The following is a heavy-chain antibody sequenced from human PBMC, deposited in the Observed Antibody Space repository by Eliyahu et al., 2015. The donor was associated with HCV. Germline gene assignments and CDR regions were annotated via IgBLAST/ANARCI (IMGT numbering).Heavy chain of an antibody. CDR3: ARYCPTTSCYEGYYYGMDV. CDR2: ISSSSVYI. D-gene: IGHD2-2*01. J-gene: IGHJ6*02. V-gene: IGHV3-21*01. Sequence: DVQLVESGGGLVKPGGSLRLSCAASGFRFSTYSMXWVRQAPGKGLEWVSSISSSSVYIYYADSVKGRFTISRDNAKNSLYLQMNSLRAEDTAVYYCARYCPTTSCYEGYYYGMDVWGQGTTVTVSS. CDR1: GFRFSTYS.